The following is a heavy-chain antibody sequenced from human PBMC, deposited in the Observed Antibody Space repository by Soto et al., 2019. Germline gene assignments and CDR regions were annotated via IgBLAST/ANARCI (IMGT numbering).Heavy chain of an antibody. CDR2: VNPDGSTT. V-gene: IGHV3-74*01. D-gene: IGHD1-26*01. Sequence: EVQLVESGGGLVQPGGSLRLSCAASKFSFSGYWMHWVRQAPGKGLMWVSRVNPDGSTTTYADSVKGRFTISRDNAKNTVFLQMNSLRADDTAVYYXAKVASGSYDWFDPWGQGTLVTVSS. CDR3: AKVASGSYDWFDP. CDR1: KFSFSGYW. J-gene: IGHJ5*02.